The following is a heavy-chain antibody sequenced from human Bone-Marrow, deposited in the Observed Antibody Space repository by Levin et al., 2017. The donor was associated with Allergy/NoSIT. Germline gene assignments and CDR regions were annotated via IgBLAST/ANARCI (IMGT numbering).Heavy chain of an antibody. D-gene: IGHD2/OR15-2a*01. CDR1: GYSFATYW. Sequence: GESLKISCTASGYSFATYWTLWVRQAPGKGLEWMGVIYPDDSETKYSPSFQGQVTISADKSISTAYLQWNNLKASDTAMYYCARLSILGFDMWGHGTMVTVSS. CDR2: IYPDDSET. J-gene: IGHJ3*02. V-gene: IGHV5-51*01. CDR3: ARLSILGFDM.